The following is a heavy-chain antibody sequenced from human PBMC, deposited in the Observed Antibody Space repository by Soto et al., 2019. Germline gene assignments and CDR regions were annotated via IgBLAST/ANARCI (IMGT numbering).Heavy chain of an antibody. V-gene: IGHV3-48*02. J-gene: IGHJ3*02. Sequence: GGSLRLSCAASGFTFSSYSMNWVRQAPGKGLEWVSYISSSSSTIYYADSVKGRFTISRDNAKNSLYLQMNSLRDEDTAVYYCARDRSDNSNSYDAFDIWGQGTMVTVSS. CDR1: GFTFSSYS. D-gene: IGHD1-20*01. CDR2: ISSSSSTI. CDR3: ARDRSDNSNSYDAFDI.